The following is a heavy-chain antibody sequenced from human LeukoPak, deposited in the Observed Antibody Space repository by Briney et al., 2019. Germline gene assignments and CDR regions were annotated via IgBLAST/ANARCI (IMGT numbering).Heavy chain of an antibody. J-gene: IGHJ4*02. D-gene: IGHD3-22*01. V-gene: IGHV1-69*04. CDR3: ETSGYYYGY. CDR2: IIPILGIA. Sequence: GSSVKVSCRASGGTFSSYAISWVRQAPGQGLEWMGRIIPILGIANYAQKFQGRVTITADKSTSTAYMELSSLRSEDTAVYYCETSGYYYGYWGQGTLVTASS. CDR1: GGTFSSYA.